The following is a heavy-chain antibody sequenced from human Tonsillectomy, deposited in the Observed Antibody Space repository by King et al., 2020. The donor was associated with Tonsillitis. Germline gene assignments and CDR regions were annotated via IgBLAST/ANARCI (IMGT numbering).Heavy chain of an antibody. D-gene: IGHD3-10*01. V-gene: IGHV3-30*03. CDR2: ISYDGSYK. Sequence: VQLVESGGGVAQPGGSLRLSCAVSGFTFSNFGIHWVRQAPGKGLEWVAVISYDGSYKYYADPVKGRFTISRDNSNNTLHLQMNSLRVEDTAVYYCVRGRTYYYGSGSQRNIDYWGPGALVTVSS. CDR3: VRGRTYYYGSGSQRNIDY. CDR1: GFTFSNFG. J-gene: IGHJ4*02.